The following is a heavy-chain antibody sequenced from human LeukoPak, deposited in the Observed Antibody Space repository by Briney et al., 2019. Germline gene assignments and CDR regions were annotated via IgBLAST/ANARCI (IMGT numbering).Heavy chain of an antibody. J-gene: IGHJ4*02. Sequence: PGGSLRLSCAVSGFTFSSYAMNWVRQAPGKGLEWVSGISGSGAGTYYAYSVSGRFTITRHNSKNTLYPQMNSLSAEDTAVYYCAKMVREFYTISYYFDYWGQGTLVTVSS. CDR3: AKMVREFYTISYYFDY. D-gene: IGHD2-8*01. CDR2: ISGSGAGT. V-gene: IGHV3-23*01. CDR1: GFTFSSYA.